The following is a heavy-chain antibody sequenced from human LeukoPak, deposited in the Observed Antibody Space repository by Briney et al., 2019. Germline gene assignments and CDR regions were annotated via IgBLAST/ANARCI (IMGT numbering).Heavy chain of an antibody. CDR1: GFTFSSYW. CDR2: IKQDGSEK. V-gene: IGHV3-7*03. Sequence: PGGSLRLSCAASGFTFSSYWMSWVRQAPGKGLEWVANIKQDGSEKYYVDSVKSRFTISRDNAKNSLYLQMNSLRAEDTAVYYCARVVVVAATDYGMDVWGQGTTVTVSS. J-gene: IGHJ6*02. CDR3: ARVVVVAATDYGMDV. D-gene: IGHD2-15*01.